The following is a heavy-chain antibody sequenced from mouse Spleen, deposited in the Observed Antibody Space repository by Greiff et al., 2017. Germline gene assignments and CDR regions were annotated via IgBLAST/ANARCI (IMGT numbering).Heavy chain of an antibody. Sequence: EVQGVESGGGLVKPGGSLKLSCAASGFTFSSYTMSWVRQTPEKRLEWVATISSGGSYTYYPDSVKGRVTISRDNAKNTLYLQMSSLKSEDTAMYYCTRDSSGWFAYWGQGTLVTVSA. CDR2: ISSGGSYT. V-gene: IGHV5-6-4*01. CDR3: TRDSSGWFAY. J-gene: IGHJ3*01. CDR1: GFTFSSYT. D-gene: IGHD3-1*01.